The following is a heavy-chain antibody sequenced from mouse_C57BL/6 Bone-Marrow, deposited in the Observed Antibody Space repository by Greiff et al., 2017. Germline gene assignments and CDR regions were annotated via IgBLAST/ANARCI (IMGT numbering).Heavy chain of an antibody. J-gene: IGHJ4*01. D-gene: IGHD1-1*01. V-gene: IGHV7-3*01. CDR2: IRHKANGYTT. CDR1: GFTFTDYY. CDR3: ARDYNGPYYYAMDY. Sequence: EVQLVESGGGLVQPGGSLSLSCAASGFTFTDYYMSWVRQPPGQALEWLGFIRHKANGYTTEYSASVKGRFTISRDNSQSILYLPMHALRAEDSATYYCARDYNGPYYYAMDYWGQGPSVTVS.